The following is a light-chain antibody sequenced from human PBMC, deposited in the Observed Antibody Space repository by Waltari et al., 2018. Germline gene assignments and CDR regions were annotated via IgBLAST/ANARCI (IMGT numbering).Light chain of an antibody. CDR3: QQYNNYPWT. J-gene: IGKJ1*01. Sequence: DIQMTQSPSTLSASIGDRVTIICRASRNVKSWLAWYQQKPGKAPKLLIYEASGLQSGVPSRFSGSGSGTEFTLTISGLQPDDFASYYCQQYNNYPWTFGKGTKVEIK. V-gene: IGKV1-5*03. CDR1: RNVKSW. CDR2: EAS.